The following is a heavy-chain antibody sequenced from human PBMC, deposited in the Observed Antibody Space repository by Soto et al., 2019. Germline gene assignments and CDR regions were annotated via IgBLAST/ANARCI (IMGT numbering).Heavy chain of an antibody. CDR2: IYSNGSP. J-gene: IGHJ3*02. D-gene: IGHD6-6*01. CDR1: GGSISSGDYF. V-gene: IGHV4-30-4*01. CDR3: AREVGQTSSSDAFDI. Sequence: QVHLQESGPGLVKPSETLSLTCTVSGGSISSGDYFWSWIRQPPGKGLEWIAYIYSNGSPYYNPSLKSRVTISLDTSKNQFALKLSSVTAADTAVYFWAREVGQTSSSDAFDIWGQGTMVTVSS.